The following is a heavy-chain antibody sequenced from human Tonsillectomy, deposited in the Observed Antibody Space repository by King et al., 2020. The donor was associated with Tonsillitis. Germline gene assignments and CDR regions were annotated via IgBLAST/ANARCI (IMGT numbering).Heavy chain of an antibody. J-gene: IGHJ4*02. CDR1: GGSISSSTYY. V-gene: IGHV4-39*01. D-gene: IGHD3-9*01. Sequence: QLQESGPGLVKPSETLSLTCTVSGGSISSSTYYWGWIRQPPGKGLEWIGSIYYSGSTSYNPSLKSRVTISVDTSKNQFSLKLGSLTAADTAVYYCAGVSYGILTGYLGFDYWGQGTLVTVSS. CDR2: IYYSGST. CDR3: AGVSYGILTGYLGFDY.